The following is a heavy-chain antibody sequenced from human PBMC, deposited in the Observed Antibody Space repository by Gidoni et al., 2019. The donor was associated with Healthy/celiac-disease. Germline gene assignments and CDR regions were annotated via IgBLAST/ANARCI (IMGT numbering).Heavy chain of an antibody. CDR1: GFTFTSSA. CDR2: IVVGSGNT. V-gene: IGHV1-58*01. D-gene: IGHD4-4*01. J-gene: IGHJ4*02. CDR3: AASRDYSNYDFDY. Sequence: QMQLVQSGPEVKKPGPSVKVSCKASGFTFTSSAVQWVRQARGQRLEWIGWIVVGSGNTNYAQKFQERVTITRAMSTSTAYMELSSLRSEDTAVYYCAASRDYSNYDFDYWGQGTLVTVSS.